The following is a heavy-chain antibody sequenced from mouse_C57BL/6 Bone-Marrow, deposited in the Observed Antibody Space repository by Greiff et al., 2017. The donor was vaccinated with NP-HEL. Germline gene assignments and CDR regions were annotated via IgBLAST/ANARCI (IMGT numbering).Heavy chain of an antibody. CDR2: IYPGDGDT. CDR1: GYEFSSSW. V-gene: IGHV1-82*01. CDR3: APLYYYGSSTGYFDV. Sequence: VQLQQSGPELVKPGASVKISCKASGYEFSSSWMNWVKQRPGKGLEWIGRIYPGDGDTNYNGKFKGKATLTADKSSSTAYMQLSSLTSEDSAVYFWAPLYYYGSSTGYFDVWGTGTTVTVSS. D-gene: IGHD1-1*01. J-gene: IGHJ1*03.